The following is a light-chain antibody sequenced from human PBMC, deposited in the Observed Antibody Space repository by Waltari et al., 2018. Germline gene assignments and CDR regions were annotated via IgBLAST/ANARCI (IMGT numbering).Light chain of an antibody. CDR1: QSLRVAY. CDR2: GAM. J-gene: IGKJ2*01. Sequence: IVLTQSPGPLSLSLGERATLSCRASQSLRVAYLAWYQQKSGQAPRLLIYGAMYRASDIPDRFSGSGSGTDFTLTISRLEPEDFAVYYCQQYDTSPATFGQGTKLEIK. CDR3: QQYDTSPAT. V-gene: IGKV3-20*01.